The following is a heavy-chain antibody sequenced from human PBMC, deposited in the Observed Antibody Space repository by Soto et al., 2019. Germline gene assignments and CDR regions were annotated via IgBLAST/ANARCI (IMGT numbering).Heavy chain of an antibody. CDR2: ISAYNGNT. D-gene: IGHD5-18*01. J-gene: IGHJ6*03. Sequence: ASVKVSCKASGYTFTSYGISWVRQAPGQGLEWMGWISAYNGNTNYAQKLQGRVTKTTETSTSTAYMELRSLRSDDTAVYYCARAYSYGYVGYYYYYMDVWGKGSTVTVSS. V-gene: IGHV1-18*01. CDR3: ARAYSYGYVGYYYYYMDV. CDR1: GYTFTSYG.